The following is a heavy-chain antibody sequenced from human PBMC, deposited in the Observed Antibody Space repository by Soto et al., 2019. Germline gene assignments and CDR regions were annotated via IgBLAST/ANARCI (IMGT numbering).Heavy chain of an antibody. CDR1: GYTLTDNY. J-gene: IGHJ6*02. CDR3: ATGVLLRGGGTSTMDV. Sequence: ASVKVSCKASGYTLTDNYLHWVRQAPGQGLEWMGWINPKSGGTIYAQKFQGRVTMTRDTSISTTYMELSRLTSDDTALYYCATGVLLRGGGTSTMDVWGQGTTVTVSS. CDR2: INPKSGGT. V-gene: IGHV1-2*02. D-gene: IGHD3-16*01.